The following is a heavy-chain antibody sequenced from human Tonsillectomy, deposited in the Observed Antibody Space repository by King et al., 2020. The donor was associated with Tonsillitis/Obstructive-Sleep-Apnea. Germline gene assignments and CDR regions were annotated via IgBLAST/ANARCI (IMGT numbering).Heavy chain of an antibody. CDR1: GGSFSVYY. CDR2: INHSGST. Sequence: VQLQQWGAGLLKPSETLSLTCAVYGGSFSVYYWTWIRQPPGKGLEWIGEINHSGSTNYNPSLKSRVTISVDTPKNQFSLKLSSVTAADTAVYYCARGVADTDIGVEPAAHTVRSYYYMDVWDKGTTVTVSS. CDR3: ARGVADTDIGVEPAAHTVRSYYYMDV. D-gene: IGHD2-2*01. J-gene: IGHJ6*03. V-gene: IGHV4-34*01.